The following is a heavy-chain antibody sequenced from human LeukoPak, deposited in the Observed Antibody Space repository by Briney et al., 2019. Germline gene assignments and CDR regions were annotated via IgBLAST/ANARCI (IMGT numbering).Heavy chain of an antibody. CDR1: GGSISSYY. D-gene: IGHD3-22*01. CDR2: IYSSGST. V-gene: IGHV4-4*07. Sequence: SETLSLTCTVSGGSISSYYWSWIRQPAGKGLEWIGRIYSSGSTNYNPSLKSRVTMSVDMSKNQFSLKLSSVTAADTAVYFCARGPYSYDSSGAFDIWGQGTMVTVSS. CDR3: ARGPYSYDSSGAFDI. J-gene: IGHJ3*02.